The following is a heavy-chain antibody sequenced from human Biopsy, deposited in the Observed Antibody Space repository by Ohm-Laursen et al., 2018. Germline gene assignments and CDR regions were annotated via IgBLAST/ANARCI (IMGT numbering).Heavy chain of an antibody. CDR2: TSYDGNKK. CDR3: ARGPSGVATIG. Sequence: SLRLSCSASGFNFSIYGMHWVRQAPGKGLEWVAVTSYDGNKKYFADSVKGRFTISRDNSKNTLYLQMNSLRVEDTAVYYCARGPSGVATIGRGQGTLVTVSS. V-gene: IGHV3-30*03. CDR1: GFNFSIYG. J-gene: IGHJ4*02. D-gene: IGHD5-24*01.